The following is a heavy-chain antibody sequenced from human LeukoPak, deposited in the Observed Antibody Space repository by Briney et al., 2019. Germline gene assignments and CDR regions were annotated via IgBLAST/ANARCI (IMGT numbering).Heavy chain of an antibody. J-gene: IGHJ5*02. CDR3: AKDIEDTAMGRGGNWFDP. CDR1: GFTFDDYA. D-gene: IGHD5-18*01. Sequence: PGGSLRLSCAASGFTFDDYAMHWVRQAPGKGLEWVSLISGDGGSTYYADSVKGRFTISRDKSKNSLYLQMNSLRTEDTALYYCAKDIEDTAMGRGGNWFDPWGQGTLVTVSS. V-gene: IGHV3-43*02. CDR2: ISGDGGST.